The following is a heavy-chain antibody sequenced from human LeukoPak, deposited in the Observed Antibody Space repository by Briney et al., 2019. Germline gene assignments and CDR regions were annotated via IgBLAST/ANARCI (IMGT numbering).Heavy chain of an antibody. CDR2: INHSGST. CDR1: GGSFSGYY. V-gene: IGHV4-34*01. Sequence: PSETLSLTCAVYGGSFSGYYWSWIPQPPGKGLEWIGEINHSGSTNYNPSLKSRVTLSVDTSKNQFSLKLSSVTAADTAVYYCARSPYDYVWGSYRSDAFDIWGQGTMVTVSS. CDR3: ARSPYDYVWGSYRSDAFDI. J-gene: IGHJ3*02. D-gene: IGHD3-16*02.